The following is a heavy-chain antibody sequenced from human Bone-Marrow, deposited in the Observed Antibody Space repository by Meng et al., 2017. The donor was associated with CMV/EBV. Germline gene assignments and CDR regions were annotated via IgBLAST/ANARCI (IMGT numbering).Heavy chain of an antibody. CDR2: ISYDGSNK. CDR1: GFTFSSYA. V-gene: IGHV3-30-3*01. J-gene: IGHJ4*02. Sequence: GESLKISCAASGFTFSSYAMHWVRQAPGKGLEWVAVISYDGSNKYYADSVKGRFTISRDNSKNTLYLQMNSLRAEDTAVYYCANFPLTMTTVTTGINWGQGTLVTVSS. CDR3: ANFPLTMTTVTTGIN. D-gene: IGHD4-17*01.